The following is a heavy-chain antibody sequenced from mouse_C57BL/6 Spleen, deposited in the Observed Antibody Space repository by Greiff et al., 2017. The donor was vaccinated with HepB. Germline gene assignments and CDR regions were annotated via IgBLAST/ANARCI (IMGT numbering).Heavy chain of an antibody. Sequence: QVQLQQSGPELVKPGASVKISCKASGYAFSSSWMNWVKQRPGKGLEWIGRIYPGDGDTNYNGKFKGKATLTADKSSSTAYMQLSSLTSEDSAVYFCARWDPDYWGQGTTLTVSS. J-gene: IGHJ2*01. CDR2: IYPGDGDT. D-gene: IGHD4-1*01. V-gene: IGHV1-82*01. CDR3: ARWDPDY. CDR1: GYAFSSSW.